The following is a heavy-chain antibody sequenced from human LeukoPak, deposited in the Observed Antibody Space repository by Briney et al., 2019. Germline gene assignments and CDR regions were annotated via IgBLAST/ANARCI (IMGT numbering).Heavy chain of an antibody. CDR3: ANLPLNSGVDY. D-gene: IGHD1-26*01. CDR1: GYTFTGYY. CDR2: INPNSGDT. V-gene: IGHV1-2*02. Sequence: ASVKVSCKASGYTFTGYYIHWVRQAPGQGLEWMGWINPNSGDTNYAQKFQGRVTMTSDTSITTAYMELSRLTSDDTAMYNCANLPLNSGVDYWGQGTLSPSP. J-gene: IGHJ4*02.